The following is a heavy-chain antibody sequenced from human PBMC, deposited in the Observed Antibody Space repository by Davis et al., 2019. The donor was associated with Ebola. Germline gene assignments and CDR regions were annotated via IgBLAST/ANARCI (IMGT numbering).Heavy chain of an antibody. CDR2: ISSSSSYI. CDR3: ARDYSGYDFFDY. J-gene: IGHJ4*02. CDR1: GFTFSSNS. V-gene: IGHV3-21*01. Sequence: GESLKISCAASGFTFSSNSMNWVRRAPGKGLEWVSSISSSSSYIYYADSVKGRFTISRDNAKNSLYLQMNSLRAEDTAVYYCARDYSGYDFFDYWGQGTLVTVSS. D-gene: IGHD5-12*01.